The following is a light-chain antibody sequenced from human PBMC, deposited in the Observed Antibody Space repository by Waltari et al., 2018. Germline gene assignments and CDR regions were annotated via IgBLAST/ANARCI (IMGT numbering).Light chain of an antibody. Sequence: QSVLTQPPSVSATPGQKVTISCFGSSSNIGSNFVSWYQQFPGTAPRLLIYDNNTRPSGIPDRFSGSKSGTSATLDITGLQSGDEADYYCATWDSGLSGVFGGGTKVTVL. J-gene: IGLJ3*02. CDR2: DNN. CDR1: SSNIGSNF. V-gene: IGLV1-51*01. CDR3: ATWDSGLSGV.